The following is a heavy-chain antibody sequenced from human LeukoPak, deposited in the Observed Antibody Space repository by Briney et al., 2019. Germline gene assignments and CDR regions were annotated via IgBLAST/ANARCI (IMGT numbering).Heavy chain of an antibody. V-gene: IGHV1-2*02. CDR3: AREWVSYYSFDP. CDR1: GYTFTGYY. CDR2: INPNSGGT. Sequence: ASVKVSCKASGYTFTGYYMHWVRQAPGQGLEWMGWINPNSGGTNYAQKFQGRVTMTRDTSISTVYMELSRLRSDDTAVYYCAREWVSYYSFDPWGQGTLVTVSS. J-gene: IGHJ5*02. D-gene: IGHD1-26*01.